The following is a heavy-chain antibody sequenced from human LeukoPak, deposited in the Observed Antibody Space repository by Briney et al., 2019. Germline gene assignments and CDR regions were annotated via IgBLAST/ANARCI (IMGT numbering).Heavy chain of an antibody. CDR3: ARAYYSGGYYYYYMDV. D-gene: IGHD3-10*01. CDR2: IIPILVIA. J-gene: IGHJ6*03. Sequence: GASVKLSCKASGGTFSSYTISWVRQAPGQGLELMGRIIPILVIANYAQKFQGRVTITADKSTSTAYMELSSLRSEDTAVYYCARAYYSGGYYYYYMDVWGKGTTVTVSS. V-gene: IGHV1-69*02. CDR1: GGTFSSYT.